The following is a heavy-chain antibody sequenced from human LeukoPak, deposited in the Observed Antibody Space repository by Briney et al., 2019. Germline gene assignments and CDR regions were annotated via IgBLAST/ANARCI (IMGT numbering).Heavy chain of an antibody. CDR2: ISYDGSNK. J-gene: IGHJ3*02. D-gene: IGHD5-18*01. V-gene: IGHV3-30*18. CDR1: GFTFRSYG. Sequence: PGRSLRVSCAASGFTFRSYGMHWVRQAPGKGLEWVAVISYDGSNKYYADSVKGRFTISRDNSKNTLYLQMNSLRAEDTAVYYCAKDIAAYSYGYYAFDIWGQGAMVTVSS. CDR3: AKDIAAYSYGYYAFDI.